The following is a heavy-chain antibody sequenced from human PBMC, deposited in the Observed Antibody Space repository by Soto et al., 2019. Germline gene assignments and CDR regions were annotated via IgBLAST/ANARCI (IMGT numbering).Heavy chain of an antibody. V-gene: IGHV3-23*01. CDR2: VSASGLNT. D-gene: IGHD3-10*01. Sequence: EVQLLESGGKLVQPGGSLTLSCAASGFTFSTYAMAWVRQAPGKGLEWVSGVSASGLNTDYADPVKGRFYISRDNSKNAVSVHMNSRRAEDTALYYCATDRRRRTSGYFFEYWGQGTPVTVSS. CDR3: ATDRRRRTSGYFFEY. J-gene: IGHJ4*02. CDR1: GFTFSTYA.